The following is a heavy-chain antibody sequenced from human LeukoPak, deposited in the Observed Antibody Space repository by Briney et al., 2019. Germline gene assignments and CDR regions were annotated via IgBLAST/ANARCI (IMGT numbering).Heavy chain of an antibody. D-gene: IGHD2-15*01. CDR3: ARTYCSGGSCYSLNWFDP. Sequence: ASVTVSCKASGYTFTSYGISWVRQAPGQGLEWMGWISAYNGNTNYAQKLQGRVTMTTDTSTSTAYMELRSLRSDDTAVYYCARTYCSGGSCYSLNWFDPWGQGTLVTVSS. CDR1: GYTFTSYG. J-gene: IGHJ5*02. V-gene: IGHV1-18*01. CDR2: ISAYNGNT.